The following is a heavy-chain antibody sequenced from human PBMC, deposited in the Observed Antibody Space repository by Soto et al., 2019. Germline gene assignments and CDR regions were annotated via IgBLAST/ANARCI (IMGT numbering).Heavy chain of an antibody. V-gene: IGHV1-46*01. CDR1: GDTFTNYY. CDR2: VNPSGGHT. D-gene: IGHD2-21*02. J-gene: IGHJ4*02. Sequence: QVQLMQSGAEVKKPGASVKVSCKASGDTFTNYYIHWVLQAPGQGLEWMGTVNPSGGHTTYSQNFLGRVTMTRDTSTSTLYMELTSLTSDDTAVYYCARGGHVVVVTAAFDYWGQGTLVTVSS. CDR3: ARGGHVVVVTAAFDY.